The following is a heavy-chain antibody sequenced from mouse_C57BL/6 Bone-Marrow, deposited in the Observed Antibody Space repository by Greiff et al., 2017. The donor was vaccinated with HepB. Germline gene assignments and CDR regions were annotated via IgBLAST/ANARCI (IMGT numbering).Heavy chain of an antibody. Sequence: EVKVVESGGGLVQPGGSLKLSCAASGFTFSDYYMYWVRQTPEKRLEWVAYISNGGGSTYYPDTVKGRFTISRDNAKNTLYLQMSRLKSEDTAMYYCARHGSLLYGAMDYWGQGTSVTVSS. CDR2: ISNGGGST. J-gene: IGHJ4*01. D-gene: IGHD2-1*01. CDR1: GFTFSDYY. V-gene: IGHV5-12*01. CDR3: ARHGSLLYGAMDY.